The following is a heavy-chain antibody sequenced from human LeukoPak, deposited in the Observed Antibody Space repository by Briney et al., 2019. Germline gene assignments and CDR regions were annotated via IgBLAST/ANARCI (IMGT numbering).Heavy chain of an antibody. J-gene: IGHJ4*02. CDR2: IHSGGST. D-gene: IGHD3-3*01. CDR3: ARNGGVATATFDY. CDR1: GFTVSSNY. V-gene: IGHV3-53*01. Sequence: GGSLRLSCAASGFTVSSNYMSWVRQAPGKGLDWVAVIHSGGSTYYADSVKGRFTIPRDNSQNTLYLQMTCLRAEDTAVYYCARNGGVATATFDYWGQGTLVTVSS.